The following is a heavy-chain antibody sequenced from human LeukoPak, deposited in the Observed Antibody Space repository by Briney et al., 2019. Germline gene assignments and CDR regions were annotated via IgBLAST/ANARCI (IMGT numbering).Heavy chain of an antibody. CDR1: GFTFRTYS. CDR2: ISSSSSTI. Sequence: PGGSLRLSCAASGFTFRTYSMNWVRQAPGKGLEWVSYISSSSSTIYYADSVKGRFTISRDNAKNSLYLQMNSLRAEDTAIYYCATISAQTFDIWGQGTLVSVSS. D-gene: IGHD5-24*01. CDR3: ATISAQTFDI. V-gene: IGHV3-48*01. J-gene: IGHJ3*02.